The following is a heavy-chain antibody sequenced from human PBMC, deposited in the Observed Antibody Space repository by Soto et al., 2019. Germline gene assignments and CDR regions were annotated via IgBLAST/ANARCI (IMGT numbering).Heavy chain of an antibody. CDR3: ERGYRSSGLGP. D-gene: IGHD6-6*01. Sequence: ASVKVSCKASGYTFTGYYMHWVRQAPGQELEWMGWINPNSGGTNYAQRFQGRVTMTGDTSITTAYMELSSLRSDDTAVYFCERGYRSSGLGPWGQGTLVTVSS. V-gene: IGHV1-2*02. CDR2: INPNSGGT. J-gene: IGHJ5*02. CDR1: GYTFTGYY.